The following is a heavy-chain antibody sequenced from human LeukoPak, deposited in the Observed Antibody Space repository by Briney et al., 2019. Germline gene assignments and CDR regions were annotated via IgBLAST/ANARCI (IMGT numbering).Heavy chain of an antibody. CDR3: ATDGVGSRGYGDLDY. CDR1: GFTFSTYA. D-gene: IGHD3-22*01. V-gene: IGHV3-23*01. J-gene: IGHJ4*02. CDR2: ISGSGVST. Sequence: GGSLRLSCAASGFTFSTYALSWVRQAPGKGLEWVSGISGSGVSTFYADSVKGRFTISRDNSKNTLYLQMNSLRAEDTAVYYCATDGVGSRGYGDLDYWGQGTLVTVSS.